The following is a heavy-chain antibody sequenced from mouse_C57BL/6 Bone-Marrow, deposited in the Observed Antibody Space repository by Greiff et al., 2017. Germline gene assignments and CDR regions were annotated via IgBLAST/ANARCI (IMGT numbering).Heavy chain of an antibody. CDR3: ARYGGYYDYDVGYFDV. CDR1: GYTFTSYG. Sequence: QVQLQQSGAELARPGASVKLSCKASGYTFTSYGISWVKQRTGQGLEWIGEIYPRSGNTYYNEKFKGKATQTADKSSSTAYMELRSLTSEDSAVYFCARYGGYYDYDVGYFDVWGTGTTVTVSS. V-gene: IGHV1-81*01. J-gene: IGHJ1*03. CDR2: IYPRSGNT. D-gene: IGHD2-4*01.